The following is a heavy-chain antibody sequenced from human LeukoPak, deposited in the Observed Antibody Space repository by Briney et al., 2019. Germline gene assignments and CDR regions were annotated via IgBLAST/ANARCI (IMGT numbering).Heavy chain of an antibody. CDR2: INPSGGST. CDR1: GYTLTDLS. D-gene: IGHD5-18*01. J-gene: IGHJ4*02. V-gene: IGHV1-46*01. Sequence: ASVKVSCKVSGYTLTDLSMHWVRQAPGQGLEWMGIINPSGGSTSYAQKFQGRVTMTRDMSTSTVYMELSSLRSEDTAVYYCAREDTAMVLDYWGQGTLVTVSS. CDR3: AREDTAMVLDY.